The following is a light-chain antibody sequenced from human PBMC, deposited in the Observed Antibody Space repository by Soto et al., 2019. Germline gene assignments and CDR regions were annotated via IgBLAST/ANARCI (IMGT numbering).Light chain of an antibody. CDR1: SSNIGANYD. J-gene: IGLJ2*01. Sequence: QAVVTQPTSVSGAPGQTVTISCTGSSSNIGANYDVNWYQQLPGTAPKVLIYGNTDRPSGVPDRFSASKSGTSASLAITGLQAEDEADYYCQSHDTKLDSVVFGGGTKVT. CDR3: QSHDTKLDSVV. V-gene: IGLV1-40*01. CDR2: GNT.